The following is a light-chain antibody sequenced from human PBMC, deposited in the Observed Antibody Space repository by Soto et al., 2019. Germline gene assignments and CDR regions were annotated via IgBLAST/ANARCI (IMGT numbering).Light chain of an antibody. CDR1: QSISSW. J-gene: IGKJ1*01. CDR3: QQYNSYSWT. Sequence: DIQMTQSPSTLSASVGDRVTITCRASQSISSWLAWYQQKPGKAPKLLIYDASILESGDPSRFSGSGSGTEFTLTISSLQPDDFATYYFQQYNSYSWTFGQGTKVEIK. CDR2: DAS. V-gene: IGKV1-5*01.